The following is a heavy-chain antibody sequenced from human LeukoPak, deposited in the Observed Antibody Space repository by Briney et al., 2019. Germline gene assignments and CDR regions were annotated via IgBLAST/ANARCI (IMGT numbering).Heavy chain of an antibody. J-gene: IGHJ4*02. CDR2: IYYSGSY. Sequence: SETLSLTCTVSGGSFSSNSYYWGWIRPPPGKELEWIGRIYYSGSYYYNPSLKSRVTISVDTSKNQFTLKLSSVTAADTAVNYCARTLRVPYYFDYWGQGTLVTVSS. V-gene: IGHV4-39*06. CDR3: ARTLRVPYYFDY. D-gene: IGHD2-2*01. CDR1: GGSFSSNSYY.